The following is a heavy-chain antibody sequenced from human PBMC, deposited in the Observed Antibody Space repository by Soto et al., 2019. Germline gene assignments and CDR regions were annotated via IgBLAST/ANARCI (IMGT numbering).Heavy chain of an antibody. Sequence: GASVKVSCKASGYTFTGYYMHWVRQAPGQGLEWMGWINPNSGGTNYAQKFQGRVTMTRDTSISTAYMELSRLRSDDTAVYYCARDGRGSYYEAWFDPWGQGTLVTVSS. CDR1: GYTFTGYY. CDR2: INPNSGGT. D-gene: IGHD1-26*01. CDR3: ARDGRGSYYEAWFDP. J-gene: IGHJ5*02. V-gene: IGHV1-2*02.